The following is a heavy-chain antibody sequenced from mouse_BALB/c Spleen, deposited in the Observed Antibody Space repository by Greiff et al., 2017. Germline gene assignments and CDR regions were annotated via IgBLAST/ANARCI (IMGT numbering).Heavy chain of an antibody. J-gene: IGHJ2*01. D-gene: IGHD4-1*01. Sequence: QVQLQQSGAELAKPGASVKMSCKASGYTFTSYWMHWVKQRPGQGLEWIGYINPSTGYTEYNQKFKDKATLTADKSSSTAYMQLSSLTSEDSAVYYCATGTYYFDYRGQGTTLTVSS. CDR1: GYTFTSYW. CDR3: ATGTYYFDY. V-gene: IGHV1-7*01. CDR2: INPSTGYT.